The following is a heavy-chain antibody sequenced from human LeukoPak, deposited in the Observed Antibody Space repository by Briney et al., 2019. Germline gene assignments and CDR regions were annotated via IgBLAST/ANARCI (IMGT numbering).Heavy chain of an antibody. V-gene: IGHV4-59*01. CDR1: GGSISSYY. CDR2: IYYSGST. Sequence: PSETLSLTCTVSGGSISSYYWSWIRQPPGKGLEWIGYIYYSGSTNYNPSLKSRVTISVDTSKNQFSLKLSSVTAADTAVYYCAREIDIWFDPWGQGTLVTVSS. D-gene: IGHD2-15*01. J-gene: IGHJ5*02. CDR3: AREIDIWFDP.